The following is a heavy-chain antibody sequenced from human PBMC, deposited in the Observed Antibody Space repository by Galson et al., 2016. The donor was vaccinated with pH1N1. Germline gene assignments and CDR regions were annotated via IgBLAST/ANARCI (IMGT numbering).Heavy chain of an antibody. CDR1: GDSVSSIDAA. D-gene: IGHD3-3*01. J-gene: IGHJ6*02. Sequence: CAISGDSVSSIDAAWNWIRQSPSGGLEWLGRTYYRSRWIYDYAGSVSGRITINPDTSKNQFSLQLSSVTPEDTSVYYCARGGTLSDFWSAYYPHGMDVWGQGTTVTVSS. CDR2: TYYRSRWIY. V-gene: IGHV6-1*01. CDR3: ARGGTLSDFWSAYYPHGMDV.